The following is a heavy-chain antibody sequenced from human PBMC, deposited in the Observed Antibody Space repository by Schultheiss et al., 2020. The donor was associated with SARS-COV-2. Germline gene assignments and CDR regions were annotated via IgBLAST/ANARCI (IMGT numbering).Heavy chain of an antibody. CDR3: AKVGVCSSTSCYFGNFNY. Sequence: GGSLRLSCAASGFTFSGYAMSWVRQAPGKGLEWVSTISGSVDSTYYAASVNGRFTISRDNSKNTLYLQMNSLRAEDTAVYYCAKVGVCSSTSCYFGNFNYWGQGTLVTVSS. CDR2: ISGSVDST. J-gene: IGHJ4*02. CDR1: GFTFSGYA. V-gene: IGHV3-23*01. D-gene: IGHD2-2*01.